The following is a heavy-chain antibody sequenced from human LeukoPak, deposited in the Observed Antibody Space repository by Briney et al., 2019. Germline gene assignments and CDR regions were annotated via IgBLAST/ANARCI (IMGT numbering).Heavy chain of an antibody. CDR2: INPNSVAT. J-gene: IGHJ4*02. D-gene: IGHD3-9*01. V-gene: IGHV1-2*07. CDR3: ITHNILADNVED. CDR1: GYTFTGYY. Sequence: SVKVSCKASGYTFTGYYMHRVRQAPGQRLEWLTWINPNSVATKYLPKLQRRGTMTTYTSTSPAYLEMSKLTSYDPAIHYCITHNILADNVEDWGQGNLVTVSS.